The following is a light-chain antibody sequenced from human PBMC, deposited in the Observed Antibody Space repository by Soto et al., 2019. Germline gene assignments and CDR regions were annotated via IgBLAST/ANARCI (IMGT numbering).Light chain of an antibody. CDR3: QQYDKWPRT. CDR2: KVS. CDR1: QSLVYSDGNTY. J-gene: IGKJ1*01. V-gene: IGKV2-30*01. Sequence: DVVMTQSPLSLPVTLGQPASISCRSSQSLVYSDGNTYLNWFQQRPGQSPRRLIYKVSNRDSGVPDRFSGSGSGTEFTLTISNLQSEDFAVYHCQQYDKWPRTFGQGTKV.